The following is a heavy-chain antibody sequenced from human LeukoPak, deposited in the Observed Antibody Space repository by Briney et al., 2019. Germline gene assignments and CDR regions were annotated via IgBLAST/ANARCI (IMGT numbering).Heavy chain of an antibody. CDR2: IYYSGST. Sequence: SETLSLTCTVSGGSISSSSYYWGWIRQPPGKGLEWIGSIYYSGSTYYNPSLKSRVTISADTSKNQFSLKLSSVTAADTAVYYCARGASIAARYAFDIWGQGTMVTVSS. V-gene: IGHV4-39*07. D-gene: IGHD6-6*01. J-gene: IGHJ3*02. CDR1: GGSISSSSYY. CDR3: ARGASIAARYAFDI.